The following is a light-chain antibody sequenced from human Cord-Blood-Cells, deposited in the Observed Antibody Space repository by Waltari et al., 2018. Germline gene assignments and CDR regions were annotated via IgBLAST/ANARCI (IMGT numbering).Light chain of an antibody. V-gene: IGLV2-14*01. CDR2: DVS. CDR3: SSYTSSSTWV. Sequence: QSALTPPASVCVSPRHPITISCTGTSSEVGSYNYASWYPQHPGKAPKLMIYDVSNRPSGVSNRFAGSKSGNTASLTISWLQAEDEADYYCSSYTSSSTWVFGGGTKLTVL. CDR1: SSEVGSYNY. J-gene: IGLJ3*02.